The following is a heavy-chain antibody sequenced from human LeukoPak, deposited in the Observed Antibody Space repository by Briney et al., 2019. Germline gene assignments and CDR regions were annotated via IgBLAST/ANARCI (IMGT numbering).Heavy chain of an antibody. V-gene: IGHV3-23*01. CDR2: ISGRGGST. Sequence: GGSLRLSCAASGFTFSSYAMSWVRQAPGKGLEWVSAISGRGGSTYYADSVKGRFTISRDNSKNTLYLQMNSLRAEDTAVYYCAKSARASYGYYYYGMDVWGQGTTVTVSS. D-gene: IGHD4-17*01. J-gene: IGHJ6*02. CDR1: GFTFSSYA. CDR3: AKSARASYGYYYYGMDV.